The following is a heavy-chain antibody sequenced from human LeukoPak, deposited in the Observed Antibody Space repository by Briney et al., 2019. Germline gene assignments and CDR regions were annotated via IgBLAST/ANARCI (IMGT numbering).Heavy chain of an antibody. D-gene: IGHD6-19*01. V-gene: IGHV3-23*01. Sequence: GGSLRLSCAASGFTFSNYAMSWVRQAPGKGPEWVSTISSGGVTTYYGDSAKGRFTISRDNSKNTLYLRMNSLRAEDTAVYYCPRQSYASGWNPFDYWGQGILVTVSS. CDR3: PRQSYASGWNPFDY. J-gene: IGHJ4*02. CDR2: ISSGGVTT. CDR1: GFTFSNYA.